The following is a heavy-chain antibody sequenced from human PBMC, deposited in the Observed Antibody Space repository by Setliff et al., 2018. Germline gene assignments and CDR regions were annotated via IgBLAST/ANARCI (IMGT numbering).Heavy chain of an antibody. CDR2: IIPIFGTA. V-gene: IGHV1-69*05. J-gene: IGHJ3*02. Sequence: ASVKVSCKASGYTFTSYAISWVRQAPGQGLQWMGGIIPIFGTANYAQKFQGRVTITTDESTSTAYMELSSLRSEDTALYYCARDRGNCSGGSCRRTRIYDAFDIWGQGAMVTVSS. CDR1: GYTFTSYA. D-gene: IGHD2-15*01. CDR3: ARDRGNCSGGSCRRTRIYDAFDI.